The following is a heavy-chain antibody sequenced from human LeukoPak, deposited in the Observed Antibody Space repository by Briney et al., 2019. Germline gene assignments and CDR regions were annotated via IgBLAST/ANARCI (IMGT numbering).Heavy chain of an antibody. CDR3: ARRVAAAGIGDWFDP. CDR2: IYYSGST. CDR1: GGSISSYY. Sequence: SETLSLTCTVSGGSISSYYWSWIRQPPGKGLEWIGYIYYSGSTNYNPSLKSRVTISVDTSKNQFSLKLSSVTAADTAVYYCARRVAAAGIGDWFDPWGQGTLVTVSS. D-gene: IGHD6-13*01. V-gene: IGHV4-59*08. J-gene: IGHJ5*02.